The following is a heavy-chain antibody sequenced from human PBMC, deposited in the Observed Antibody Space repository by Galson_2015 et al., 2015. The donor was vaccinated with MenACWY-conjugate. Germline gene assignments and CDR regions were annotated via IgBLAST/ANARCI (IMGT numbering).Heavy chain of an antibody. D-gene: IGHD7-27*01. Sequence: SLRLSCAASGFTFSSYSMNWDRQAPGKGLEWVSSISSSSSYIYYADSVKGRFTISRDNAKNSLYLQMNSLRAEDTAVYYCARNWGYYYYGMDVWGQGTTVTVSS. CDR2: ISSSSSYI. J-gene: IGHJ6*02. CDR3: ARNWGYYYYGMDV. V-gene: IGHV3-21*01. CDR1: GFTFSSYS.